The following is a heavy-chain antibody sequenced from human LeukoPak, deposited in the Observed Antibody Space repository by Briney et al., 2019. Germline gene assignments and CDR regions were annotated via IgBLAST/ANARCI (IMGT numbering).Heavy chain of an antibody. Sequence: KPSETLSLTCTVSGGSISSYYWSWIRQPPGKGLEWIGYIYYSGSTNYNPSLKSRVTISVDTSKNQFSLKLSSVTAADTAVYYCARSIAAAGLYYYYGMDVWGQGATVTVSS. CDR2: IYYSGST. CDR1: GGSISSYY. CDR3: ARSIAAAGLYYYYGMDV. V-gene: IGHV4-59*08. D-gene: IGHD6-13*01. J-gene: IGHJ6*02.